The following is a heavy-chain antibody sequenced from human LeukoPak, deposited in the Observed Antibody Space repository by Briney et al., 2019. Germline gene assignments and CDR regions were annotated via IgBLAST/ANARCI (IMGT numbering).Heavy chain of an antibody. CDR1: GFTFSDYY. J-gene: IGHJ4*02. Sequence: GGSLRLSCAASGFTFSDYYVSWIRQAPGKGLEWVSYISSSSSYTNYADSVKGRFTISRDNAKNSLYLQMNSLRAEDTAVYYCARGHASITMVRGVDYWGQGTLVTVSS. CDR2: ISSSSSYT. V-gene: IGHV3-11*05. CDR3: ARGHASITMVRGVDY. D-gene: IGHD3-10*01.